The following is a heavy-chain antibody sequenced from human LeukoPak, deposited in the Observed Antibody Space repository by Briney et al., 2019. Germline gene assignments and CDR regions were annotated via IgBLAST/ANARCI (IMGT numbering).Heavy chain of an antibody. CDR2: IRSKAYGGTT. CDR3: TRGSRVWCFDY. Sequence: GGSLRLSCTASGFTFGDYAMSWFRQAPGKGLEWVGFIRSKAYGGTTEYAASVKGRFTISRDDFKSIAYLQMNSLKTEDTAVYYCTRGSRVWCFDYWGQGTLVTVSS. J-gene: IGHJ4*02. D-gene: IGHD2-21*01. CDR1: GFTFGDYA. V-gene: IGHV3-49*03.